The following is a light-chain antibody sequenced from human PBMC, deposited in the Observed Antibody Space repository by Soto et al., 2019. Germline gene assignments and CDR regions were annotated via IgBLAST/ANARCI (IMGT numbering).Light chain of an antibody. CDR1: SRDIDAYDY. J-gene: IGLJ1*01. Sequence: QSALTQPRSVSGSPGQSVAISCTGTSRDIDAYDYVSWYQQHPGKAPKVIISDVNRRASGVSYGFSGSKSGNTASLTISGLHNEDESDYYCCSFAGSFYVFGTGTKVTVL. V-gene: IGLV2-11*01. CDR2: DVN. CDR3: CSFAGSFYV.